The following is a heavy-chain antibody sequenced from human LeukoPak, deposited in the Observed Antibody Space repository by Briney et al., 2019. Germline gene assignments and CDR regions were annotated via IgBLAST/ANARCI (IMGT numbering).Heavy chain of an antibody. D-gene: IGHD3-22*01. Sequence: SETLSLTCTVSGGSISGYYWSWIRQPPGKGLEWMGYIYSSGSTNYNPSLKSRLTISVDTSNKQFSLNLRSVTAADTAVYYCARHYYDISGSYSFDEWGQGALVTVSS. CDR3: ARHYYDISGSYSFDE. J-gene: IGHJ4*02. CDR1: GGSISGYY. CDR2: IYSSGST. V-gene: IGHV4-59*08.